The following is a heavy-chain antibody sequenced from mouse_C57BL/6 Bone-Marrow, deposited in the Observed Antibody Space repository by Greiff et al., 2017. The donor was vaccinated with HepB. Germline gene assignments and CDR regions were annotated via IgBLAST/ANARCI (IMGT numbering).Heavy chain of an antibody. CDR3: ERQGGYDYVYAMDY. V-gene: IGHV5-12*01. J-gene: IGHJ4*01. CDR1: GFTFSDYY. D-gene: IGHD2-4*01. Sequence: EVKLVESGGGLVQPGGSLKLSCAASGFTFSDYYMYWVRQTPEKRLEWVAYISNGGGSTYYPDTVKGRFTISRDNAKNTLYLQMSRLKSEDTAMYYCERQGGYDYVYAMDYWGQGTSVTVSS. CDR2: ISNGGGST.